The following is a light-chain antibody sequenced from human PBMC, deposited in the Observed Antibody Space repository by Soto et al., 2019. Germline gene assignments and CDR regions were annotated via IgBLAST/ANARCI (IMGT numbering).Light chain of an antibody. V-gene: IGLV1-40*01. CDR3: HSYDSSLLVV. CDR2: GNS. Sequence: QSVLTQPPSVSGAPGQRVTISCTGSSSNIGAGYDVHWYQQLPGTAPKLLIYGNSNRPSGVPDRYSGSKSDTSASLAITGLQAEDEADYYCHSYDSSLLVVFGGGTKLTV. CDR1: SSNIGAGYD. J-gene: IGLJ2*01.